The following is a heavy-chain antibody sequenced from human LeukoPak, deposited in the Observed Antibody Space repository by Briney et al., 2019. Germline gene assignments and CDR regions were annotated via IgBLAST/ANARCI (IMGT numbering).Heavy chain of an antibody. CDR2: VSGSGGYT. D-gene: IGHD3-16*01. CDR1: GFTFSSYA. V-gene: IGHV3-23*01. CDR3: AKVVFMRYFDY. Sequence: GGSLRLSCAASGFTFSSYAMSWVRQAPGKGLEWVSGVSGSGGYTYYADSVKGRFTISRDNSKNTLYLQMNSLRAEDTAVYYCAKVVFMRYFDYWGQGTLVTVSS. J-gene: IGHJ4*02.